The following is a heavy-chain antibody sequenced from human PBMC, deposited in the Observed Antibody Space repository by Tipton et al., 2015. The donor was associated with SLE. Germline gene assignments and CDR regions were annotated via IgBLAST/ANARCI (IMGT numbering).Heavy chain of an antibody. CDR1: GFTFSSYW. V-gene: IGHV3-7*03. J-gene: IGHJ4*02. D-gene: IGHD5-18*01. CDR3: AKAGDTAMVYFDY. CDR2: IKQDGSEK. Sequence: SLRLSCAASGFTFSSYWMSWVRQAPGKGLEWVANIKQDGSEKYYVDSVKGRFTITRDNAKNSLYLQMNSLRAEDTALYYCAKAGDTAMVYFDYWGQGTLVTVSS.